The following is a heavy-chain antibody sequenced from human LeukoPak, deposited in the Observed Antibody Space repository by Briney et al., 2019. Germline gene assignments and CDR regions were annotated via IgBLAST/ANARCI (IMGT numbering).Heavy chain of an antibody. CDR3: AKVVQWPDPDFDY. V-gene: IGHV3-30*18. J-gene: IGHJ4*02. CDR2: ISYDGSNK. D-gene: IGHD6-19*01. CDR1: GFTFSSYG. Sequence: GRSLRLSCAASGFTFSSYGMHWVRQAPGKGLEWVAVISYDGSNKYYADSLKGRFTISRDNSKNTLYLQMNSLSTEDTAVYYCAKVVQWPDPDFDYWGQGTLVTVSS.